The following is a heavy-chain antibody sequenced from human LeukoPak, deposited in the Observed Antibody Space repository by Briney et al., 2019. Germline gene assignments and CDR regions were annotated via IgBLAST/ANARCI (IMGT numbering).Heavy chain of an antibody. CDR3: ARSVRFGGMDYGMDV. CDR1: GGTFSSYA. D-gene: IGHD3-16*01. Sequence: ASAKVSCKASGGTFSSYAISWVRQAPGQGLERMGGIIPMFGTANYAQKFQGRVTITADESTSTAYMELSSLRSEDTAVYYCARSVRFGGMDYGMDVWGQGTTVTVSS. CDR2: IIPMFGTA. J-gene: IGHJ6*02. V-gene: IGHV1-69*13.